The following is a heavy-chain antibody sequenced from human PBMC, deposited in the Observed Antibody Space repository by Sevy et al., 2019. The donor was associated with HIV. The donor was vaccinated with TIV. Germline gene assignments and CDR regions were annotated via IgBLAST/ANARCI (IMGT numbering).Heavy chain of an antibody. CDR1: GYTLTDFS. J-gene: IGHJ4*02. CDR2: FDPEDAKT. CDR3: AITREYYSDSSGHFDY. V-gene: IGHV1-24*01. D-gene: IGHD3-22*01. Sequence: ASVKVSCKISGYTLTDFSMHWVRQVPGKGLEWMGSFDPEDAKTIYAQKFQGRVTMTEDTSTDTAYMELRSLRSEDTAMYYCAITREYYSDSSGHFDYWGQGTLVTVSS.